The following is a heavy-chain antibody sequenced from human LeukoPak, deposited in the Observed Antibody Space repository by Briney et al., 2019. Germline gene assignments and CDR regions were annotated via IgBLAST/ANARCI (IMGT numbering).Heavy chain of an antibody. CDR3: ARSITTYYYYYYMDV. D-gene: IGHD3-3*01. CDR2: INNSGST. Sequence: KPSETLSLTCAVYGGSFSGYYWSWIRQPPGKGLEWIGEINNSGSTNYNPSLKSRVTISVDTSKSQVSRKLSSVTAADTAVYYCARSITTYYYYYYMDVWGKGTTVTVSS. CDR1: GGSFSGYY. J-gene: IGHJ6*03. V-gene: IGHV4-34*01.